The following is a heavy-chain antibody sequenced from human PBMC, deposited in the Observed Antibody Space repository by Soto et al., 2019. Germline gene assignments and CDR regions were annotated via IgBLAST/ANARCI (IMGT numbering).Heavy chain of an antibody. CDR3: ARVPYMDV. CDR1: GGSFGCYY. V-gene: IGHV4-34*01. Sequence: SETLSLTCGVYGGSFGCYYWCWIRKPQGKGLEWNGEINHSGSTNYNPSITRRVTIAVDTSKNQFSLKLSSVFAADTAVYFCARVPYMDVWGKGTTVTGSS. CDR2: INHSGST. J-gene: IGHJ6*03.